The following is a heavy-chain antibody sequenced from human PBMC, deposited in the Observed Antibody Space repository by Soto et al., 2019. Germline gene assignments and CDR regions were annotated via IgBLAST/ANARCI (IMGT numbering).Heavy chain of an antibody. CDR2: INPGDSDI. V-gene: IGHV5-51*01. CDR3: ARHEQFYYYYYGMDV. D-gene: IGHD4-4*01. J-gene: IGHJ6*02. CDR1: GYSFTTYW. Sequence: GESLKISCRASGYSFTTYWIAWVRQMPGKGLEWMGIINPGDSDIRYSPSFQGQVTISADNSISTAYLQWSSLKASDTAMYYCARHEQFYYYYYGMDVWGQGTAVTVS.